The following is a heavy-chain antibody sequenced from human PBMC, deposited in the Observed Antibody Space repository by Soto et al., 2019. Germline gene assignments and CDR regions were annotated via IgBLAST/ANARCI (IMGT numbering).Heavy chain of an antibody. J-gene: IGHJ6*02. CDR2: ISAYNGNT. Sequence: QVQLVQSGAEVKKPGASVKVSCKASGYTFTSYGISWVRQAPGQGLEWMGWISAYNGNTNYAHKLQGRVTMTTDTSTSTAYMELRSLRSDDTAVYYCASSSWFLVNYYYGMDVWGQGTTVTVSS. D-gene: IGHD6-13*01. CDR1: GYTFTSYG. CDR3: ASSSWFLVNYYYGMDV. V-gene: IGHV1-18*01.